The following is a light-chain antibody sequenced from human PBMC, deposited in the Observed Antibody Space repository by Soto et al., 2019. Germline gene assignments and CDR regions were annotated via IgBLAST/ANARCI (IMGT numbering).Light chain of an antibody. J-gene: IGLJ2*01. CDR3: QSYDSSLSAHVV. V-gene: IGLV1-40*01. Sequence: QAVVTQPPSVSGASGQRVTISCTGSSSNIGAGYDVHWYQQLPGTAPKVLIYGNSNRPSGVPDRFSGSKSGTSASLAITGLQAEDEANYYCQSYDSSLSAHVVFGGGTKLTVL. CDR1: SSNIGAGYD. CDR2: GNS.